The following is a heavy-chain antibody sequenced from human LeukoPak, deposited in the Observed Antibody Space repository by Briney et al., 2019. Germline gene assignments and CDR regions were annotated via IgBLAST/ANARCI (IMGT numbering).Heavy chain of an antibody. CDR3: TYFYDSRGVPHFDY. Sequence: GGSLRLSCAASGFTFSSYGMHWVRQALGKGREWVGRIKSKTDGGTTDYAAPVIDRFTISRDDSASTVYLEMNSLTTEDSALYYCTYFYDSRGVPHFDYWGQGTLVTVSS. CDR1: GFTFSSYG. V-gene: IGHV3-15*01. D-gene: IGHD3-22*01. J-gene: IGHJ4*02. CDR2: IKSKTDGGTT.